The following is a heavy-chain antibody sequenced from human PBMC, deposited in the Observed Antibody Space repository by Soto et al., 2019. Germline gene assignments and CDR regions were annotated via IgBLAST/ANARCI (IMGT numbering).Heavy chain of an antibody. CDR1: GGSFSGYY. CDR3: ARTSRFAY. V-gene: IGHV4-34*01. Sequence: SETLSLTCAVYGGSFSGYYWSWIRQPPGKGLEWIGEINHSGSTNYNPSLKSRVTISVDTSKNQFSLKLSSVTAADAAVYYCARTSRFAYWGQGTLVTVSS. CDR2: INHSGST. D-gene: IGHD6-6*01. J-gene: IGHJ4*02.